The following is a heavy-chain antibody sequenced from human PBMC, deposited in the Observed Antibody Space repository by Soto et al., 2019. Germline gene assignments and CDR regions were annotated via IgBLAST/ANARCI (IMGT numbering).Heavy chain of an antibody. CDR2: ILSDHKT. V-gene: IGHV3-23*03. J-gene: IGHJ4*02. CDR1: GFTFSDYT. CDR3: ARRTEGYFGY. Sequence: HPGGSLRLSCAASGFTFSDYTMSWVRQAPGKVLECISVILSDHKTYYAGSVRGRFTISRDNSKNTLYLEMNSLRAEDTAVYYCARRTEGYFGYWGQGALVTVSS.